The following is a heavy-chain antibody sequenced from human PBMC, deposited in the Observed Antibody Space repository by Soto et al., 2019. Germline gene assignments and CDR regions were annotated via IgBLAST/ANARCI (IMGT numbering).Heavy chain of an antibody. V-gene: IGHV1-46*01. Sequence: ASVKVSCKASGYTFTSYYMHWVRQAPGQGLEWMGIISPSGGSTSYAQKFQGRVTMTRDTSTSTVYMELSSLRSEDTAVYYCARDSGSYYYYYGMDVWGQGTTVTVSS. CDR1: GYTFTSYY. CDR3: ARDSGSYYYYYGMDV. D-gene: IGHD1-26*01. CDR2: ISPSGGST. J-gene: IGHJ6*02.